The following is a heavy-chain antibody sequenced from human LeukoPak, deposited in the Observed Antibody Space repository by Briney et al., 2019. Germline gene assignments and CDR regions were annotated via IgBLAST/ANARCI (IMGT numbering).Heavy chain of an antibody. CDR1: GYTFTGYY. V-gene: IGHV1-2*02. CDR2: INPNSGGT. CDR3: VKDPPHSGFGRYYFDY. J-gene: IGHJ4*02. D-gene: IGHD3-22*01. Sequence: GASVKVSCKASGYTFTGYYMHWVRQAPGQGLEWMGWINPNSGGTNYAQKFQGRVTMTRDTSISTAYVEVSGLTSDDTAVYYCVKDPPHSGFGRYYFDYWGQGTLVTVSS.